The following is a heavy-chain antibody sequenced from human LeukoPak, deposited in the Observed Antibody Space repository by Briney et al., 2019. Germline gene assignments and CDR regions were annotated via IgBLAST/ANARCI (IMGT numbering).Heavy chain of an antibody. CDR3: VRERKSGIAAFDY. V-gene: IGHV3-33*01. D-gene: IGHD6-13*01. J-gene: IGHJ4*02. Sequence: GGSLRLSCAASGFTFSSYGMHWARQAPGKGLEWVAVIWYDGSNKFHADSVKGRFTISRDNSKNTVYLQRNSLRAEDTAVYYCVRERKSGIAAFDYWGQGTLVTVSS. CDR1: GFTFSSYG. CDR2: IWYDGSNK.